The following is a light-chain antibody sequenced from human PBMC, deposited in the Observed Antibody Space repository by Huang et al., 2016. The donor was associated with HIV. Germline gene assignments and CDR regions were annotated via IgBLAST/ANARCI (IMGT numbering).Light chain of an antibody. CDR1: QNVRSS. V-gene: IGKV3-15*01. J-gene: IGKJ2*01. CDR2: GAS. CDR3: QQYENWPPEYT. Sequence: EIVLTQSQAILSVSPGERATLSCRASQNVRSSFAWYQQRPGQPPRLLISGASTRATGIPARFSGSGSGTEFTLTISSLQSEDFAVYYCQQYENWPPEYTFGQGTKLEL.